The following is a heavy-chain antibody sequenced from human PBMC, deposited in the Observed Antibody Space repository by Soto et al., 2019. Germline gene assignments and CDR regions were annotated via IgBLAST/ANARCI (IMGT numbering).Heavy chain of an antibody. Sequence: QVQLQESGPGLVKPSQTLSLTCTVSGDFISSGGYYWSWIRQLPGKGLEWIGYIYSSGTTYYNPSLKSRXXRXVXXSKNQFSLNLSSVTAADTAVYYCARTDSSGYYFVYWGQGTLVTVFS. V-gene: IGHV4-31*03. J-gene: IGHJ4*02. D-gene: IGHD3-22*01. CDR1: GDFISSGGYY. CDR3: ARTDSSGYYFVY. CDR2: IYSSGTT.